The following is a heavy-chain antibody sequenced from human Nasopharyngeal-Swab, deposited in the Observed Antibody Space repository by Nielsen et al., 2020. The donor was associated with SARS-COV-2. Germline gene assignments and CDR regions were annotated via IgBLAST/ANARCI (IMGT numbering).Heavy chain of an antibody. CDR2: ISGSGGST. Sequence: LSLTCAASGFTFSSYAMSWVRQAPGKGLEWVSAISGSGGSTYYADSVKGRFTISRDNSKNTLYLQMNSLRAEDTAVYYCAKDLHGLLWFGELLNPVHYWGQGTLVTVSS. D-gene: IGHD3-10*01. V-gene: IGHV3-23*01. CDR1: GFTFSSYA. CDR3: AKDLHGLLWFGELLNPVHY. J-gene: IGHJ4*02.